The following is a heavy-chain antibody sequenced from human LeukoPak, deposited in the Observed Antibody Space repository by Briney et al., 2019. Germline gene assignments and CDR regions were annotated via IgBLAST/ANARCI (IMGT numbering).Heavy chain of an antibody. D-gene: IGHD6-19*01. J-gene: IGHJ4*02. CDR1: GYTFTSYY. CDR3: ARDSELIAVAGTGGDY. Sequence: GASVKVSCKASGYTFTSYYMHWVRQAPGQGLEWMGIINPSGGSTSYAQKFQGRVTMTRDTSTSTVYMELSSLRSEDTAVYYCARDSELIAVAGTGGDYWGQGTLVTVSS. V-gene: IGHV1-46*01. CDR2: INPSGGST.